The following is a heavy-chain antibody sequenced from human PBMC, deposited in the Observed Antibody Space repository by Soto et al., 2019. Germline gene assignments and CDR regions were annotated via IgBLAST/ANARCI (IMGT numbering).Heavy chain of an antibody. J-gene: IGHJ4*02. CDR3: AGDRYLYGSSYFDY. CDR2: ISYDGSNK. CDR1: GFTFSSYA. D-gene: IGHD6-6*01. Sequence: QVQLVESGGGVVQPGRSLRLSCAASGFTFSSYAMHWVRQAPGKGLEWVAVISYDGSNKYYADSVKGRFTISRDNSKNTLYLQMNSLRAEDTAVYYCAGDRYLYGSSYFDYLGQGTLVTVSS. V-gene: IGHV3-30-3*01.